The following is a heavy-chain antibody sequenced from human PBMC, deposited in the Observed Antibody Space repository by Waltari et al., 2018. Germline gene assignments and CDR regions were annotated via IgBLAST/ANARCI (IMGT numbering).Heavy chain of an antibody. V-gene: IGHV1-3*01. CDR3: ARDEYCSGGSCYGFDY. CDR1: GYTFTSSA. J-gene: IGHJ4*02. CDR2: INAGNGNT. D-gene: IGHD2-15*01. Sequence: QVQLVQSGAEVKKPGASVKVSCKASGYTFTSSALHCVRQAPGQRLEWMGWINAGNGNTKYSQKFQGRVTITRDTSASTAYMELSSLRSEDTAVYYCARDEYCSGGSCYGFDYWGQGTLVTVSS.